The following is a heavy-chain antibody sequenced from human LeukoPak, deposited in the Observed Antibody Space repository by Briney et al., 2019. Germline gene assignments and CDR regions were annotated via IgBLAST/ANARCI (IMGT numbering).Heavy chain of an antibody. CDR1: GGSISSSSYY. Sequence: SETLSLTCTVSGGSISSSSYYWGWIRQPPGKGLEWIGSIYYSGSTYYNPSLKSRVTISVDTSKNQFSLKLSSVTAADTAVYYCARHTTGTVGGNWFDPWGQGTLVTVSS. V-gene: IGHV4-39*07. CDR3: ARHTTGTVGGNWFDP. CDR2: IYYSGST. D-gene: IGHD1-1*01. J-gene: IGHJ5*02.